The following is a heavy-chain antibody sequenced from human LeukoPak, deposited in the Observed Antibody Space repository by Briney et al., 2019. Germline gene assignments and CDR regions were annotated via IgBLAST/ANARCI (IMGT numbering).Heavy chain of an antibody. J-gene: IGHJ6*03. Sequence: SETLSLTCTVSGYSISNNFYWAWIRQPPGKGLEWIGYIYYSGSTNYNPSLKSRVTISVDTSKNQFSLKLSSVTAADTAVYYCARGGIAAAGTVLRYYYYYYMDVWGKGTTVTISS. CDR3: ARGGIAAAGTVLRYYYYYYMDV. CDR2: IYYSGST. CDR1: GYSISNNFY. V-gene: IGHV4-59*01. D-gene: IGHD6-13*01.